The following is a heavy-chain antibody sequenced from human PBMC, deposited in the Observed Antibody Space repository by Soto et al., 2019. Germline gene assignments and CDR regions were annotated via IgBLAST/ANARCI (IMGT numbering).Heavy chain of an antibody. D-gene: IGHD6-13*01. CDR2: ISSSSSTI. CDR3: ARGAAAAGPVGYYFDY. Sequence: GGSLRLSCAASGFTFSSYSMNWVRQAPGKGLEWVSYISSSSSTIYYADSVKGRFTISRDNAKNSLYLQMNSLRDEDTAVYYCARGAAAAGPVGYYFDYWGQGTLVTVS. J-gene: IGHJ4*02. CDR1: GFTFSSYS. V-gene: IGHV3-48*02.